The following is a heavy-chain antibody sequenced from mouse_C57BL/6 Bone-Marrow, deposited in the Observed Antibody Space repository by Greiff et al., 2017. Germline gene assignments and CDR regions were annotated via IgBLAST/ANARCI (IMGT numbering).Heavy chain of an antibody. Sequence: QVQLQQPGAELVKPGASVKLSCKASGSTFTSYWMHWVKQRPGQGLEWIGMIHPNSGSTNYNEKFKSKATLTVDKSSSTAYMQRSSLTSEDSAVYYCASLGGYYLDYWGQGTTLTVSS. J-gene: IGHJ2*01. CDR1: GSTFTSYW. D-gene: IGHD1-1*02. CDR2: IHPNSGST. V-gene: IGHV1-64*01. CDR3: ASLGGYYLDY.